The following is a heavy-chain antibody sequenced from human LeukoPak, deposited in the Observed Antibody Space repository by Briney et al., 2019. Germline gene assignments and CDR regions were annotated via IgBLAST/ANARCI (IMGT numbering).Heavy chain of an antibody. Sequence: GGSLRLSCAASGFTFSSFWMGWVRQAPGKGLEGVANIKQDGSEKYYVDSVKGRFTISRDNAKNSLYLQMNSLRAEDTAVYYCASIAARRRIFDYWGQGTLVTVSS. V-gene: IGHV3-7*01. J-gene: IGHJ4*02. CDR2: IKQDGSEK. CDR3: ASIAARRRIFDY. CDR1: GFTFSSFW. D-gene: IGHD6-6*01.